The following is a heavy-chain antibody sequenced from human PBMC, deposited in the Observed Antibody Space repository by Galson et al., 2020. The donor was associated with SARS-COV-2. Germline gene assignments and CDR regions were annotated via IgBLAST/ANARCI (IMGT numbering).Heavy chain of an antibody. CDR1: GFTFSTYG. CDR3: SRGASAHDALDI. V-gene: IGHV3-33*01. J-gene: IGHJ3*02. CDR2: IWSDGSNR. Sequence: QLGESLKISCAASGFTFSTYGMHWVRQAPGQGLAWVALIWSDGSNRHYTDSVKGRFTISRDNSNNTLYLQMNSLRAEDTAVYFCSRGASAHDALDIWGQGTMVTVSS.